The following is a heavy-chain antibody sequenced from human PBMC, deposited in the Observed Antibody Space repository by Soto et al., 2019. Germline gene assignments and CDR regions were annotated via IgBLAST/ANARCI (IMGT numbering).Heavy chain of an antibody. D-gene: IGHD2-15*01. J-gene: IGHJ4*02. V-gene: IGHV4-59*01. Sequence: ETLSLTCTVSGGSISSYYWSWIRQPPGKGLEWIGYIYYSGSTNYILSLKSRVTISVDTSKNQFSLKLSSVTAADTSVYYCARGVGYCSGGSCYFFDYWGQGTLVTVSS. CDR1: GGSISSYY. CDR3: ARGVGYCSGGSCYFFDY. CDR2: IYYSGST.